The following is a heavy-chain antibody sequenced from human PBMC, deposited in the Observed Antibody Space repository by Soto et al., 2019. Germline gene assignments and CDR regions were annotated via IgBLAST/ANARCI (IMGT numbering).Heavy chain of an antibody. CDR3: VQSRCGGDCLQSYSSHSYYGLDV. D-gene: IGHD2-21*02. J-gene: IGHJ6*02. CDR1: GFSLSTTGEG. V-gene: IGHV2-5*02. Sequence: QITLKESGPTLVKPTQTLTLTCTFSGFSLSTTGEGVGWIRQPPGKALEWLALIYWDDDKRYSPSLKSRLTITKHTSKNHVVLTMANLDPVDTATYYCVQSRCGGDCLQSYSSHSYYGLDVWGQGTTVTVSS. CDR2: IYWDDDK.